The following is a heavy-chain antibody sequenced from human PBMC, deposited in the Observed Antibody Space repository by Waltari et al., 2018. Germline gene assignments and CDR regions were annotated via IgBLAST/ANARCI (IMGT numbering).Heavy chain of an antibody. CDR3: TRVSTVPAAADAFDI. CDR2: IRTRSHGGTT. Sequence: EVQVVESGGDLVQRGRALRLSCIGSEFTVDDYAMSWFRQAAGKGLEWVGLIRTRSHGGTTEYAASVKGRFSISRNDFRRIAYLQMNSLKTEDTAVYYCTRVSTVPAAADAFDIWGQGTMVTVSS. J-gene: IGHJ3*02. V-gene: IGHV3-49*03. CDR1: EFTVDDYA. D-gene: IGHD2-2*01.